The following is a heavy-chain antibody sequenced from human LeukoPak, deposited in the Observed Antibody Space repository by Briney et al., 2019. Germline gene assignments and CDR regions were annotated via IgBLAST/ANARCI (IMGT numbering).Heavy chain of an antibody. CDR1: GFTFRDYY. D-gene: IGHD1-26*01. Sequence: PXXSLRLSCAASGFTFRDYYMTWVRQAPGEGLEWVSFISGSGTTIYYTDSVRGRFTISRDNAKNSLYLQMNSLRAEDTAVYYCVRATYWFDPWGQGTLVTVSS. CDR3: VRATYWFDP. J-gene: IGHJ5*02. CDR2: ISGSGTTI. V-gene: IGHV3-11*01.